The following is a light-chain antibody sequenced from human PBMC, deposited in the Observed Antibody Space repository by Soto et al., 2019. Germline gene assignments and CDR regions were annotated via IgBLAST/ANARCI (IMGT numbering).Light chain of an antibody. V-gene: IGLV1-44*01. CDR1: SSNIGSNA. CDR3: AAWNDRPYLWV. CDR2: RDN. Sequence: QSVLTQPPSASGTPGQRVSISCSGSSSNIGSNAVHWYQQFPGTAPRLLIYRDNQRPSGVPDRFSGSKSGTSASLVISGLQSEHEADYYCAAWNDRPYLWVFGGGTQLTVL. J-gene: IGLJ3*02.